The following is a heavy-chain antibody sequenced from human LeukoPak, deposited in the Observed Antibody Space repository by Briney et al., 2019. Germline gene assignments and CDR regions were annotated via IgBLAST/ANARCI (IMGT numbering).Heavy chain of an antibody. J-gene: IGHJ4*02. Sequence: GGSLRLSCSASSSTLSTYWMNWVRQAPGKGLEWVANIKSDGSETNYVGSVKGRFTISRDNAKNSVYLEMNSLRVEDTAVYFCAREVYDFWRKGYYFDYWGQGTLVTVSS. CDR2: IKSDGSET. D-gene: IGHD3-3*01. V-gene: IGHV3-7*01. CDR3: AREVYDFWRKGYYFDY. CDR1: SSTLSTYW.